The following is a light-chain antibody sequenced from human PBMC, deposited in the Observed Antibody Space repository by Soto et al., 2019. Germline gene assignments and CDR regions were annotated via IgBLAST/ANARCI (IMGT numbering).Light chain of an antibody. V-gene: IGLV2-14*01. CDR1: SGDVGDYNS. Sequence: QSVLTRPASVSGSDGRSITSSCTGTSGDVGDYNSVSWYQQRPGKAPKLMIYEVSSRPSGVSNRFSGSKSGTTASLTISGLQGDDEGDYYCSSYTTSGTQGVFGTGTKVTV. J-gene: IGLJ1*01. CDR3: SSYTTSGTQGV. CDR2: EVS.